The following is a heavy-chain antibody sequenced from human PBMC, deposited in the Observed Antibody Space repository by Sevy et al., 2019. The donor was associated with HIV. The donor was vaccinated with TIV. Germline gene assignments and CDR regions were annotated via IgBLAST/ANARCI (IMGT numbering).Heavy chain of an antibody. CDR2: IFYSGST. Sequence: SETLSLTCTVSRGSISSSSYYWGWIRQPPGKGLEWIGSIFYSGSTYYNPSLKSRVTISVDTSKNQYSLKLNSVTAADTAVYYCARHAHITMIVTWGQGTLVTVSS. D-gene: IGHD3-22*01. J-gene: IGHJ5*02. CDR3: ARHAHITMIVT. CDR1: RGSISSSSYY. V-gene: IGHV4-39*01.